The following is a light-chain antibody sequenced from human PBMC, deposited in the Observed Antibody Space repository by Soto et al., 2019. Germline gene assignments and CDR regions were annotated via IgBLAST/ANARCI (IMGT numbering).Light chain of an antibody. V-gene: IGKV2-28*01. Sequence: DIVLTQSPLSLPVTPGEPASISCRSSQSLLHSNGYNYLDWYLQKPGQSPQLLIFLGSNRASGVPDRFSGSGSGTDFTLKISRVEAEDVGVYYCMQALQTRTFGQGTKMKI. J-gene: IGKJ1*01. CDR3: MQALQTRT. CDR1: QSLLHSNGYNY. CDR2: LGS.